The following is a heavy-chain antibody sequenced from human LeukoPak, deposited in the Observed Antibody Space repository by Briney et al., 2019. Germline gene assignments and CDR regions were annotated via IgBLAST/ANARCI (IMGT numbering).Heavy chain of an antibody. V-gene: IGHV1-8*01. CDR1: GYTFTSYD. J-gene: IGHJ3*02. CDR2: MNPNSGNT. D-gene: IGHD1-26*01. CDR3: ARGLGRDGAFDI. Sequence: ASVKVSCKASGYTFTSYDINWVRRATGQGLEWMGWMNPNSGNTGYAQKFQGRVTMTRNTSISTAYMELSSLRSEDTAVYYCARGLGRDGAFDIWGQGTMVTVSS.